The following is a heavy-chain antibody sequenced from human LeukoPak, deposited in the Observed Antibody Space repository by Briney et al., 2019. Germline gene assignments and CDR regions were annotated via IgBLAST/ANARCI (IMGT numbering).Heavy chain of an antibody. D-gene: IGHD6-19*01. V-gene: IGHV1-3*01. J-gene: IGHJ6*02. CDR1: GYTFTSYA. CDR3: ARDPYSSGWRTYYYGMDV. Sequence: ASVKVSCKASGYTFTSYAMHRVRQAPGQRLEWMGWINAGNGNTKYSQKFQGRVTITRDTSASTAYMELSSLRSEDTAVYYCARDPYSSGWRTYYYGMDVWGQGTTVTVSS. CDR2: INAGNGNT.